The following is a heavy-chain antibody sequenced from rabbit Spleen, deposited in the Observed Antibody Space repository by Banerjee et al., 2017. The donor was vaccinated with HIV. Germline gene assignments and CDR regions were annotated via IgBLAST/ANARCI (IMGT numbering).Heavy chain of an antibody. Sequence: QSLEESGGDLVKPGASLTLTCIASGVSFSGSSYMCWVRQAPGKGLEWIGCVDVGSSGFTYFANWAKGRFTISKTSSTTVTLKMTSLTAADTATYFCARDTATSFSSYGMDLWGQGTLVTVS. J-gene: IGHJ6*01. V-gene: IGHV1S40*01. CDR2: VDVGSSGFT. CDR3: ARDTATSFSSYGMDL. D-gene: IGHD1-1*01. CDR1: GVSFSGSSY.